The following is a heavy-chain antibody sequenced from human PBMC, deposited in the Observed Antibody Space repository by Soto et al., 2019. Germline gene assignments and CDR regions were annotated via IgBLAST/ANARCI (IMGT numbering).Heavy chain of an antibody. J-gene: IGHJ4*02. V-gene: IGHV4-34*01. CDR2: INHSGST. D-gene: IGHD2-15*01. CDR3: ASLGYCSGGSCYASGY. Sequence: QVQLQQWGAGLLKPSETLSLTCAVYGGSFSGYYWSWIRQPPGKWLEWIGEINHSGSTNYNPSLKSRVTRSVDTSKNQFSRKLSSVTAADTAVYYCASLGYCSGGSCYASGYWGQGTLVTVSS. CDR1: GGSFSGYY.